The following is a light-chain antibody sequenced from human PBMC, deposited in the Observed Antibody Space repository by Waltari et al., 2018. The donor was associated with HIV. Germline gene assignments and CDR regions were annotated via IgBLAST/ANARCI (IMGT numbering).Light chain of an antibody. Sequence: SYVLTQPPSVSVAPGQTARITCGGNHIGSTSVHWYRQKPGRAPLVVVYHDRGRPSGMPERLSGANSGNTATLTLSRVEAGDEADYYCQVWDSSSHHWVFGGGTKLTVL. CDR2: HDR. CDR3: QVWDSSSHHWV. V-gene: IGLV3-21*02. CDR1: HIGSTS. J-gene: IGLJ3*02.